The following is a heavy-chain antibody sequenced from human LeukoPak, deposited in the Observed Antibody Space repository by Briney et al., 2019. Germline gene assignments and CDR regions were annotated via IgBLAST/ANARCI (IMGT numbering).Heavy chain of an antibody. V-gene: IGHV6-1*01. Sequence: SQTLSLTCAISGDSVSSNSAAWNWIRQSPSGGLEWLGRTYYRSKWYNDYAVSVKSRITINPDRSENQVSLQMSSVTPEDTAVYYCARETTSLFDSWGQGTLVTVSS. J-gene: IGHJ4*02. CDR2: TYYRSKWYN. D-gene: IGHD2/OR15-2a*01. CDR1: GDSVSSNSAA. CDR3: ARETTSLFDS.